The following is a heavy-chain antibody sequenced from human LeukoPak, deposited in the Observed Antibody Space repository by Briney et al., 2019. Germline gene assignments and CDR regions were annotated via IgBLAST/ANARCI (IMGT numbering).Heavy chain of an antibody. J-gene: IGHJ4*02. CDR3: AVSSSASYFDY. V-gene: IGHV1-2*02. CDR2: SNPNSGGT. Sequence: GASVKVSCKASGYTFTGYYMHWVRQAPGQGLEWMGWSNPNSGGTNYAQKSQGRVTMTRDTSISTAYMELGRLRSDDTAVYYCAVSSSASYFDYWGQGTLVTVSS. D-gene: IGHD6-6*01. CDR1: GYTFTGYY.